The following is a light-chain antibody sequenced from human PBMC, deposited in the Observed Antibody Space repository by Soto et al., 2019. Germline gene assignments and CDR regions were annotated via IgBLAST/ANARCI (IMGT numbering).Light chain of an antibody. J-gene: IGLJ1*01. CDR2: DDS. V-gene: IGLV3-21*02. Sequence: SYELTQPPSVSVAPGQAARITCGGDNIDSKSVHWYQQKPGQAPVLVVYDDSDRPSGIPERFSGSNSGNTATLTISRVEAGDEADYYCQVWESSSDQYVFGTGTKVIVL. CDR3: QVWESSSDQYV. CDR1: NIDSKS.